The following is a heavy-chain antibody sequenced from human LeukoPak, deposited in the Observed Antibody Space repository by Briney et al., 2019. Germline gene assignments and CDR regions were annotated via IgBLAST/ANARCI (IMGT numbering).Heavy chain of an antibody. J-gene: IGHJ6*03. Sequence: PSETLSLTCTVSGGSISSSYWSWIRQPAGKGLEWIGRIYTSGSTNYNPSLKSRVTMSVDTSKNQFSLKLSSVTAADTAVYYCARGKGGNYSNYYYYYMDVWGKGTTVAVSS. CDR3: ARGKGGNYSNYYYYYMDV. CDR1: GGSISSSY. V-gene: IGHV4-4*07. CDR2: IYTSGST. D-gene: IGHD1-26*01.